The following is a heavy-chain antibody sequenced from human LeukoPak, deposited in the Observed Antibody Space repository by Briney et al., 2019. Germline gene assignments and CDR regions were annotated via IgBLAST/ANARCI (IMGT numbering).Heavy chain of an antibody. D-gene: IGHD2-8*01. CDR3: ARLIHLDY. CDR2: ISSSSYI. J-gene: IGHJ4*02. CDR1: GFTLSSYT. Sequence: GGSLRLSCAASGFTLSSYTMNWVRQAPGKGLEWVSSISSSSYIYYADSVKGRFTISRDNAKNSLYLQMNSLRAEDTAVYYCARLIHLDYWGQGTLVTVSS. V-gene: IGHV3-21*01.